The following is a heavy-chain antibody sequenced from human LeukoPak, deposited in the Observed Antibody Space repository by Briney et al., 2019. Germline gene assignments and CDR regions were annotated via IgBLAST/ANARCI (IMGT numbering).Heavy chain of an antibody. CDR2: ITSSSNYI. V-gene: IGHV3-21*01. CDR1: GFTFSSFN. Sequence: PGGSLRLSCAASGFTFSSFNMNWVRQAPGKGLEWVSSITSSSNYIYYADLVKGRFTISRDNAKNSLYLQMNILRVEDTAVYYCAKGDGYSDYRALDIWGQGTLVTVSS. D-gene: IGHD4-11*01. J-gene: IGHJ3*02. CDR3: AKGDGYSDYRALDI.